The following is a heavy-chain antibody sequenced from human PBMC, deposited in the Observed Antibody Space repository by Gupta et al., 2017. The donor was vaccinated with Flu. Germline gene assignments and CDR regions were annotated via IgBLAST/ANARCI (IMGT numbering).Heavy chain of an antibody. CDR3: ARDYVDYGTLRYYYYGMDV. J-gene: IGHJ6*02. CDR1: GFTFRSYE. CDR2: ISSSGSTI. V-gene: IGHV3-48*03. D-gene: IGHD4-17*01. Sequence: EVQLVESGGGLVQPGGSLRLSCAASGFTFRSYEMNWVRQAPGKGLEWVSYISSSGSTIYYADSVKGRFTISRDNAKNSLYLQMNSLRAEDTAVYYCARDYVDYGTLRYYYYGMDVWGQGTTGTVSS.